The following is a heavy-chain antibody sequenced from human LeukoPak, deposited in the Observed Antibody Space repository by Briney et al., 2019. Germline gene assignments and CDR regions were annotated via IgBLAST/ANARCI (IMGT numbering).Heavy chain of an antibody. V-gene: IGHV1-2*06. Sequence: ASVKVSCKASGYSFTDYYIHWMRQAPGQGLEWVGRINPYSGGTTYAQKFQGRVTMTRDTSITTAYMELHRLTSDDTAVYYCAREGSLYYHYYMDVWAKGTTVTVSS. CDR3: AREGSLYYHYYMDV. J-gene: IGHJ6*03. CDR2: INPYSGGT. CDR1: GYSFTDYY.